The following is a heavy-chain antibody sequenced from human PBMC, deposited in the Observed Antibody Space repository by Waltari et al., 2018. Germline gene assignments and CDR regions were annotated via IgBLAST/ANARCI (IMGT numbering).Heavy chain of an antibody. J-gene: IGHJ6*03. V-gene: IGHV3-7*01. CDR1: GFTLSNYW. CDR3: ARDYYYYIDV. CDR2: IKQDGSEK. Sequence: EMQLVESGGGLVQPGGSLRLSCAVSGFTLSNYWMTWVRQAPGKGLEWVANIKQDGSEKSDVDSVKGRFTISRDNAKNSVYLQMNSVRAEDTALYYCARDYYYYIDVWGKGTTVTVSS.